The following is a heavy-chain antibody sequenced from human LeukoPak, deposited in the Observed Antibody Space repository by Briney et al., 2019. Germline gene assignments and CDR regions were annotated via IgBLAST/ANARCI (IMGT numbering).Heavy chain of an antibody. J-gene: IGHJ6*03. CDR1: GGSISSRSDY. Sequence: SETLSLTCTVSGGSISSRSDYWGWLRQTPGKGLVWLGNLDSSGSTYYNPSLKSRVTISVGTSKNQFSLNLRSVTAADTAIYFCSRSHDYGGLYFYYYMDVWGKGTTVTVSS. V-gene: IGHV4-39*01. D-gene: IGHD4-23*01. CDR3: SRSHDYGGLYFYYYMDV. CDR2: LDSSGST.